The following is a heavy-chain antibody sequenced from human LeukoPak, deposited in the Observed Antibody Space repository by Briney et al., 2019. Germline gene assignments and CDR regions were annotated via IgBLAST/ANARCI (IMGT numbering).Heavy chain of an antibody. V-gene: IGHV1-24*01. CDR3: ATGSSITIFGVVTANWFDP. Sequence: ASVKVSCKVSGYTLTELSMHWVRQAPGKGLEWMGGFDPEDGETIYAQKFQGRVTTTEDTSTDTAYMELSSLRSEDTAVYYCATGSSITIFGVVTANWFDPWGQGTLVTVSS. CDR1: GYTLTELS. D-gene: IGHD3-3*01. CDR2: FDPEDGET. J-gene: IGHJ5*02.